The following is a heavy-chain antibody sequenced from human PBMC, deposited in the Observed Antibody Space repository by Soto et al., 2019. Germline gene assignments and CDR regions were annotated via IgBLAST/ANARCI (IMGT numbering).Heavy chain of an antibody. Sequence: PGGSLRLSCAASGFTLSSYGMHWVRQAPGKGLGWVAVISYDGSNKYYADSVKGRFTISRDNSKNTLYLQMNSLRAEDTAVYYCAKGMTYYYGSGSPKAFYYHYGMDVWGQGTKVTVSS. V-gene: IGHV3-30*18. D-gene: IGHD3-10*01. CDR1: GFTLSSYG. CDR3: AKGMTYYYGSGSPKAFYYHYGMDV. J-gene: IGHJ6*02. CDR2: ISYDGSNK.